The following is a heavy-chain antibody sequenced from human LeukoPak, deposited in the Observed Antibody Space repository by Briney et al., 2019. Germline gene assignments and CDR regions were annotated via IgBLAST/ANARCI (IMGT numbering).Heavy chain of an antibody. CDR2: IYYSGST. CDR1: GDSISSGDYY. J-gene: IGHJ5*02. D-gene: IGHD4-23*01. V-gene: IGHV4-30-4*08. CDR3: ARADSSANSGWFDP. Sequence: SETLSLTCTVSGDSISSGDYYWSWIRQPPGKGLEWIGYIYYSGSTYYNPSLKSRVTISVDTSKNQFSLKLSSVTAADTAVYYCARADSSANSGWFDPWGQGTLVTVSS.